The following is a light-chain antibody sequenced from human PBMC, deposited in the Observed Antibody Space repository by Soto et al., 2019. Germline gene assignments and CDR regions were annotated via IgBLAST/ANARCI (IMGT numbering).Light chain of an antibody. CDR3: QQYNSYSWT. CDR1: QSISSW. V-gene: IGKV1-5*01. J-gene: IGKJ1*01. CDR2: DAS. Sequence: DIQMTQSPSTPSSSVGDRVTITFPASQSISSWLAWYQQKPGKAPKLLIYDASSLESGVPSRFSGSGSGTEFTLTISSLQPDDFATYYCQQYNSYSWTFGQGTKVDIK.